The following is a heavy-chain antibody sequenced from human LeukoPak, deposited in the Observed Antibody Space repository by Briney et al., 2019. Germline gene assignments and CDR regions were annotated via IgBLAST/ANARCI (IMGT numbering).Heavy chain of an antibody. CDR2: INPSGGTT. V-gene: IGHV1-46*01. D-gene: IGHD5-24*01. CDR1: GYAFTRYY. CDR3: ARAGGGDGYNYVY. J-gene: IGHJ4*02. Sequence: ASVKVSCTASGYAFTRYYIHWVRQAPGQGLEWMGIINPSGGTTNYAQKYQGRVTMTRDTSTSTVYMELSSLRSEDTAVYYCARAGGGDGYNYVYWGQGTLVTVSS.